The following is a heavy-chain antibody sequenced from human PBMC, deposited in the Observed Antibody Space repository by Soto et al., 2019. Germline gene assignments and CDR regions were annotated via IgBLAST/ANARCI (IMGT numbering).Heavy chain of an antibody. Sequence: GGSLRLSCAASGFTFSSYWMSWVRQAPGKGLEWVANVKQDGNEKYYVDSVKGRFTIFRDNAKHSLYLQMNSLRAEDTAVYYCARERPPLYYYDSSGHFDYWGQGTLVTVSS. D-gene: IGHD3-22*01. CDR2: VKQDGNEK. J-gene: IGHJ4*02. CDR3: ARERPPLYYYDSSGHFDY. V-gene: IGHV3-7*01. CDR1: GFTFSSYW.